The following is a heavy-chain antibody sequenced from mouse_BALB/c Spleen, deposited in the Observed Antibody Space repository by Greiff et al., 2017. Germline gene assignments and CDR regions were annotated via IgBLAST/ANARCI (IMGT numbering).Heavy chain of an antibody. D-gene: IGHD4-1*01. J-gene: IGHJ3*01. CDR2: IYPGDGDT. CDR1: GYAFSSYW. CDR3: ARGELGRSWFAY. V-gene: IGHV1-80*01. Sequence: QVQLKQSGAELVRPGSSVKISCKASGYAFSSYWMNWVKQRPGQGLEWIGQIYPGDGDTNYNGKFKGKATLTADKSSSTAYMQLSSLTSEDSAVYFCARGELGRSWFAYWGQGTLVTVSA.